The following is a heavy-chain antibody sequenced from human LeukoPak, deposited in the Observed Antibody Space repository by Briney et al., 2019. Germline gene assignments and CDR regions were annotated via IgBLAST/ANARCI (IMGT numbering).Heavy chain of an antibody. CDR3: ARGGSGSYYLDY. V-gene: IGHV3-74*01. CDR2: TKSDGSST. J-gene: IGHJ4*02. CDR1: GFTFSSYW. Sequence: GGSLRLSCAASGFTFSSYWIHWVRQAPGKGLVWVSRTKSDGSSTSYADSVKGRFTISRDNAKNTLYLQMNSLRAEDTAVYYCARGGSGSYYLDYWGQGTLVTVSS. D-gene: IGHD3-10*01.